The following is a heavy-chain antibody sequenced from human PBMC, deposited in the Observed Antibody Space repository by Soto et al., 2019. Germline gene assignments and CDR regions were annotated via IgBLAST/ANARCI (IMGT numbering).Heavy chain of an antibody. CDR2: INHSGST. Sequence: TSETLSLTCAVYGLNFSGYYWSWIRQPPGKGLEWIGEINHSGSTNYNPSLKSRVTISVDTSKNQFSLKLSSVTAADTAVYYCARGTDYYDSSGYPSTFDYWGQGTLVTVSS. V-gene: IGHV4-34*01. J-gene: IGHJ4*02. CDR1: GLNFSGYY. D-gene: IGHD3-22*01. CDR3: ARGTDYYDSSGYPSTFDY.